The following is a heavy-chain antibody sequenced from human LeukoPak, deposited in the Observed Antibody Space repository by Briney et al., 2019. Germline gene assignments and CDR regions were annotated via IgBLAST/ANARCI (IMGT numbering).Heavy chain of an antibody. V-gene: IGHV3-33*08. CDR2: IWYDGSNK. J-gene: IGHJ4*02. D-gene: IGHD6-13*01. Sequence: PGGSLRLSCAASGFTFNSYWMSWVRQAPGKGLEWVAVIWYDGSNKYYADSVKGRFTISRDNSKNTLYLQMNSLRAEDTAVYYCARQSSWSLFDYWGQGTLVTVSS. CDR3: ARQSSWSLFDY. CDR1: GFTFNSYW.